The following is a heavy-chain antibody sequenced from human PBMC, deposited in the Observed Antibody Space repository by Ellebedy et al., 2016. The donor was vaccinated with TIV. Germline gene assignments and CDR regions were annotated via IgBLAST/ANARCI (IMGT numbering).Heavy chain of an antibody. CDR2: IKQDGSEK. Sequence: GESLKISCAASGFTFSSYWMSWVRQAPGKGLEWVANIKQDGSEKYYVDSVKGRFTISRDNAKNSLYLQMNSLRAEDTAVYYCARVPYHSSGYYLAEYFQHWGQGTLVTVSS. V-gene: IGHV3-7*01. J-gene: IGHJ1*01. CDR1: GFTFSSYW. CDR3: ARVPYHSSGYYLAEYFQH. D-gene: IGHD3-22*01.